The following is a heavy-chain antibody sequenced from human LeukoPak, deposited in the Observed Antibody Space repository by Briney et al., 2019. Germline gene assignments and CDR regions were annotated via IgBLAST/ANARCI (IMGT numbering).Heavy chain of an antibody. J-gene: IGHJ3*02. CDR1: GGSIRSYY. CDR2: IYYSGST. V-gene: IGHV4-59*01. D-gene: IGHD3/OR15-3a*01. CDR3: ARDSRILGRDWLAFDI. Sequence: SETLSLTCTVSGGSIRSYYWTWIRQPPGKELEWIGYIYYSGSTNYNPSLKSRVTISVGTSKNQFSLKLSSVTAADTAVYYCARDSRILGRDWLAFDIWGQGTMVTVSS.